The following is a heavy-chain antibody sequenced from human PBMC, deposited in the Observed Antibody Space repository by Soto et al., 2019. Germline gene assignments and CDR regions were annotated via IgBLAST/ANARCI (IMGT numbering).Heavy chain of an antibody. Sequence: GESLKISCRGSRYNFANNWIAWVRQMPGEGLEWMGIIDPSDSDTKYSPSFQGQVTISADKSISTAFLRWSSLKAPDTALYYCMRRHSLFSGSVPSDYFDFWGQGTQVAVSS. CDR2: IDPSDSDT. CDR3: MRRHSLFSGSVPSDYFDF. D-gene: IGHD6-25*01. V-gene: IGHV5-51*01. J-gene: IGHJ4*02. CDR1: RYNFANNW.